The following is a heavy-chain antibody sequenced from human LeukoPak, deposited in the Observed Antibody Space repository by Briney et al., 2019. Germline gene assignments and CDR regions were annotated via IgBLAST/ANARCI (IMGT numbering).Heavy chain of an antibody. CDR3: ARAAAFGY. J-gene: IGHJ4*02. D-gene: IGHD6-13*01. V-gene: IGHV3-21*04. CDR2: ISSSSSII. Sequence: PGGSLRLSCAASGFTFSSYSINWVRQAPGRGLEWVSSISSSSSIIFYADSVKGRFTISRDNAKNSLYLQMNSLRAEDTAVYYCARAAAFGYWGQGTLVTVSS. CDR1: GFTFSSYS.